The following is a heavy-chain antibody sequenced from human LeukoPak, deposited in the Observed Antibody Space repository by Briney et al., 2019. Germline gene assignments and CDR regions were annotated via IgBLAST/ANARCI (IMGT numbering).Heavy chain of an antibody. CDR1: GFTFDDYA. CDR2: ISWNSGSI. Sequence: GGSLRLSCAASGFTFDDYAMHWVRQAPGKGLEWASGISWNSGSIDYADSVKGRFTISRDNAKNSLYLQMNSLRTEDTALYYCAKDIKGGKGGYSYGYEDYWGQGTLVTVSS. CDR3: AKDIKGGKGGYSYGYEDY. D-gene: IGHD5-18*01. V-gene: IGHV3-9*01. J-gene: IGHJ4*02.